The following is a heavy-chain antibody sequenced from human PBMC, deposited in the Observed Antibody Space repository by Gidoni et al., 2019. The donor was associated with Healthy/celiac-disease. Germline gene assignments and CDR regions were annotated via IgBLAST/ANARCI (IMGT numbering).Heavy chain of an antibody. D-gene: IGHD3-16*02. Sequence: QVQLQQWGAGLLKPSETLSLTCAVYGGSFSGYYWSWIRQPPGKGLEWIGEINHSGSTNYNPSRKSRVTISVDTSKNQFSLKLSSVTAADTAVYYCARGAYDYVWGSYRLFDYWGQGTLVTVSS. CDR3: ARGAYDYVWGSYRLFDY. CDR1: GGSFSGYY. J-gene: IGHJ4*02. CDR2: INHSGST. V-gene: IGHV4-34*01.